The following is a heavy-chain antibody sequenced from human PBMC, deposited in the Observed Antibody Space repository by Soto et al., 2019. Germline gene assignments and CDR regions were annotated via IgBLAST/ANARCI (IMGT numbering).Heavy chain of an antibody. D-gene: IGHD3-9*01. CDR3: ARYDILTGYLPHDAIDI. Sequence: GGSLRLSCAASGFTFSSYSMNWVRQAPGKGLEWVSSISSSSSYIYYADSVKGRFTISRDNAKNSLYLQMNSLRAEDTSVYYCARYDILTGYLPHDAIDIWGQGTMVTVSS. CDR2: ISSSSSYI. V-gene: IGHV3-21*01. CDR1: GFTFSSYS. J-gene: IGHJ3*02.